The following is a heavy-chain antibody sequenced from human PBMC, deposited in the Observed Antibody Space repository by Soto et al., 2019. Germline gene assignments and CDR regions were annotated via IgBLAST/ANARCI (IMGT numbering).Heavy chain of an antibody. CDR1: GGSFSGYY. J-gene: IGHJ4*02. V-gene: IGHV4-34*01. Sequence: SETLSLTCTVSGGSFSGYYWSWIRQPPGKGLEWIGEINHSGSTNYNPSLKSRVTISVDTSKNQFSLKLSSVTAADTAVYYCARSSTSANYFDYWGQGTLVTVSS. CDR2: INHSGST. CDR3: ARSSTSANYFDY. D-gene: IGHD2-2*01.